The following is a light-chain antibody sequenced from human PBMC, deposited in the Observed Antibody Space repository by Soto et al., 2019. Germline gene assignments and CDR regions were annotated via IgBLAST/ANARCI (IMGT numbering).Light chain of an antibody. CDR1: SSNIGSNT. Sequence: QSVLTQPPSASGTPGQRVTISCSGSSSNIGSNTVNWYQQLPGTAPKLLIYSNNQRPSGVPARFSGYKSGSSASLAISGLQSEDEADYYCAAWDDSLNGLVLFGGGTKLTVL. CDR2: SNN. J-gene: IGLJ2*01. V-gene: IGLV1-44*01. CDR3: AAWDDSLNGLVL.